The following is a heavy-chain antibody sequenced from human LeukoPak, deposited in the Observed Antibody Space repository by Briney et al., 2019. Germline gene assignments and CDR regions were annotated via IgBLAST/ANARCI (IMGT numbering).Heavy chain of an antibody. D-gene: IGHD1-1*01. Sequence: SGTLSLTCAVSGGSISSNNWWGWVRQPPGKGLEWIGEIYHSGSPNYNPSFKSRVTISVDKSRNHFSLNLSSVTAADTAVYYCARVNINNWHSCDYWGQGTLVTVSS. CDR3: ARVNINNWHSCDY. CDR2: IYHSGSP. J-gene: IGHJ4*02. CDR1: GGSISSNNW. V-gene: IGHV4-4*02.